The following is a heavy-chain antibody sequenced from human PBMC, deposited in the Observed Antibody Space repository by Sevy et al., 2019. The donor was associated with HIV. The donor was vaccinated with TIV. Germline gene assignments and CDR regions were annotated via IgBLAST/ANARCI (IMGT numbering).Heavy chain of an antibody. J-gene: IGHJ2*01. CDR2: VSSSSTI. V-gene: IGHV3-48*01. CDR3: AREQYYFDL. Sequence: GGSLRLSCAASGFTFSIYSMNWVRQAPGKGLEWVSYVSSSSTIYYADSVKGRFTISRDNAKNSLYLQMNSLRAEDTAVYYCAREQYYFDLWGRGTLVTVSS. CDR1: GFTFSIYS.